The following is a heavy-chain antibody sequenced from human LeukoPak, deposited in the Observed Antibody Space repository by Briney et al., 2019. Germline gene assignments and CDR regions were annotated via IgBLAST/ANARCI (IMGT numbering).Heavy chain of an antibody. CDR1: GGSISSYY. CDR2: IYYSGST. V-gene: IGHV4-59*01. Sequence: SETLSLTCTVSGGSISSYYWSWIRQPPGKGLEWIGYIYYSGSTNYNPSLKSRVTISVDTSKNQFSLKLSSVTAADTAVYYCAKTLYSSGWFLFDPWGQGTLVTVPS. D-gene: IGHD6-19*01. CDR3: AKTLYSSGWFLFDP. J-gene: IGHJ5*02.